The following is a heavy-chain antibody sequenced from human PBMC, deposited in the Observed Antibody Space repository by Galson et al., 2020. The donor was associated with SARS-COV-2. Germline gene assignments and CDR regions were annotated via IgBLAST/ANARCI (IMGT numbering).Heavy chain of an antibody. CDR3: ARIHYYNRSGYPDY. Sequence: QAGGSLRLSCAASGFTFSSYWMHWVRQVPGKGLVWVSRINTDGSIINYADSVEGRFTISRDNTQDTLSLQMNSLRVEDTAVYYCARIHYYNRSGYPDYWGQGTLVTVSS. J-gene: IGHJ4*02. V-gene: IGHV3-74*01. D-gene: IGHD3-22*01. CDR2: INTDGSII. CDR1: GFTFSSYW.